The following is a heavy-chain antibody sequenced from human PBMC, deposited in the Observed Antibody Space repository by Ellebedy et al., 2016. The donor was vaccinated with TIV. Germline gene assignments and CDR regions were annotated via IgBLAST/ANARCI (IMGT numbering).Heavy chain of an antibody. Sequence: MPSETLSLTCTVSGGSILSTSYYWGWIRQPPGKGLEWIGSIYYSGGTHYNPSLKSRVTIPVDTSKNQFSLKQRSVTAADTAVYYCARHKNSSSWYIVDNWGQGNLVTVSS. J-gene: IGHJ4*02. D-gene: IGHD3-22*01. CDR1: GGSILSTSYY. CDR3: ARHKNSSSWYIVDN. CDR2: IYYSGGT. V-gene: IGHV4-39*01.